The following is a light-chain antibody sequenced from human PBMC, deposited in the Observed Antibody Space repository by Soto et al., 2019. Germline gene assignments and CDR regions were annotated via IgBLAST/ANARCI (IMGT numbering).Light chain of an antibody. CDR1: QGISGE. V-gene: IGKV1-33*01. CDR3: QQYRSLPYT. CDR2: ATS. Sequence: DIQMPQSPSSLSASVGERVTITCQASQGISGELNWYQQKPGKRTKLLIYATSNLQTGVPSRFSGRRTGAGTHFTLTISAFQPEDVATYYCQQYRSLPYTLGGGTEVEI. J-gene: IGKJ4*02.